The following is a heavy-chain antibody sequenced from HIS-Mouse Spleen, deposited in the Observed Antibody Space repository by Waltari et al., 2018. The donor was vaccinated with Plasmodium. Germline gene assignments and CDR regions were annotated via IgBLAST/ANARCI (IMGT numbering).Heavy chain of an antibody. Sequence: QLQLQESGSGLVKPSQTLSLTCAVSGCSISSGGYSWSWIRQPPGKGLEWIGYIYHSGSTYYNPSLKSRVTISVDRSKNQFSLKLSSVTAADTAVYYCARVRRVVAANIYYFDYWGQGTLVTVSS. CDR1: GCSISSGGYS. CDR2: IYHSGST. V-gene: IGHV4-30-2*01. CDR3: ARVRRVVAANIYYFDY. D-gene: IGHD2-15*01. J-gene: IGHJ4*02.